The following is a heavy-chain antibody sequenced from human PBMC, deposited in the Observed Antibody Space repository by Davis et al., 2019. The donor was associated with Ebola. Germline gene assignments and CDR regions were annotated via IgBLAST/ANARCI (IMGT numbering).Heavy chain of an antibody. CDR3: ARDLLKSVTGLYGY. J-gene: IGHJ4*02. V-gene: IGHV1-8*01. D-gene: IGHD2-8*01. CDR1: GYTFTNYD. CDR2: MNPNSGNT. Sequence: ASVKVSCKAAGYTFTNYDINWVRQATGQGLEWMGWMNPNSGNTGYAQKFQGRVTMTRDTSTSTVYMELSSLRSEDTAVYYCARDLLKSVTGLYGYWGQGTLVTVSS.